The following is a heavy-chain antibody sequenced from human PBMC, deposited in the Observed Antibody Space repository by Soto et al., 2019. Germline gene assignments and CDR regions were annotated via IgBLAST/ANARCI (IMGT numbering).Heavy chain of an antibody. CDR3: ARGYCSGGSCQYYYGMDV. J-gene: IGHJ6*02. Sequence: ASVKVSCKASGYTFTSYYMHWVRQAPGQGLEWMGIINPSGGSTSYAQKFQGRVTMTRDTSTSTVYMELSSLRSEDTAVYYCARGYCSGGSCQYYYGMDVWGQGTTVTVSS. CDR1: GYTFTSYY. CDR2: INPSGGST. D-gene: IGHD2-15*01. V-gene: IGHV1-46*01.